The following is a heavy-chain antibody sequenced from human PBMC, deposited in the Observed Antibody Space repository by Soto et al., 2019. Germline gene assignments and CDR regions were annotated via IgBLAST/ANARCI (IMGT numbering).Heavy chain of an antibody. Sequence: QITLKESGPTLVKPTQTLTLTCTFSGFSLSTSGVGVGWIRQPTGKALEWLAVIYWDDSYHYSPSLRSRLTITKDTSKIQVVLTMTNMDPVDTATYYCAHKGYGDYPLDYWGQGTLVTVSS. CDR2: IYWDDSY. CDR1: GFSLSTSGVG. CDR3: AHKGYGDYPLDY. D-gene: IGHD4-17*01. J-gene: IGHJ4*02. V-gene: IGHV2-5*02.